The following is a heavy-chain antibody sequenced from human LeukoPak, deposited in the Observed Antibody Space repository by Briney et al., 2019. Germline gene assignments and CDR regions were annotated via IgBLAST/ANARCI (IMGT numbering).Heavy chain of an antibody. CDR3: ARVIYSGWEGELSD. Sequence: GGSLRLSCAASGFTFTDYAMLWVRQAPGKGLEWVSAITISGDRTYYSDSVKGRFTISRDNSKNTLYLQMNSLRAEDTAVYYCARVIYSGWEGELSDWGQGTLVTVSS. V-gene: IGHV3-23*01. CDR2: ITISGDRT. D-gene: IGHD6-19*01. CDR1: GFTFTDYA. J-gene: IGHJ4*02.